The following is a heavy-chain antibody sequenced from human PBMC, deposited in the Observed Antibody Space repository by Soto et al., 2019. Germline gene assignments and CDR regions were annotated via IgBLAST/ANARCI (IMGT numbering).Heavy chain of an antibody. Sequence: PSATLSLTCPVSGGSIVSAVYYWSWIRQHPGNGLEWICYISSSGSAYYNPSLKSRGTIAVDPAKNQFSLTLSSVTAADTAVYYCARVEYSSSAHWFDPWGQGTRVTV. D-gene: IGHD6-6*01. CDR2: ISSSGSA. CDR3: ARVEYSSSAHWFDP. V-gene: IGHV4-31*03. CDR1: GGSIVSAVYY. J-gene: IGHJ5*02.